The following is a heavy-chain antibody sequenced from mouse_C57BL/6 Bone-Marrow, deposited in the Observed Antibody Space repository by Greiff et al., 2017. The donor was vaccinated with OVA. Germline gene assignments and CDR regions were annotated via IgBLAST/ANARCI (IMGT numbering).Heavy chain of an antibody. J-gene: IGHJ4*01. CDR3: ARRDYSNPYYAMDY. Sequence: VQLQQSGPELVKPGASVKMSCKASGYSFTDYNMNWVKQSNGKSLEWIGVINPNYGTTSYNQKFKGKATLTVDQSSSTAYMQLNSLTSEDSAVYYCARRDYSNPYYAMDYWGQGTSVTVSS. CDR2: INPNYGTT. V-gene: IGHV1-39*01. D-gene: IGHD2-5*01. CDR1: GYSFTDYN.